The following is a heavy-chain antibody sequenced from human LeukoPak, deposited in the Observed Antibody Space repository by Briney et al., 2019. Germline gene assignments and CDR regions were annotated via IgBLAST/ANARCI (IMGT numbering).Heavy chain of an antibody. V-gene: IGHV3-23*01. CDR1: GFTFSSYI. J-gene: IGHJ4*02. D-gene: IGHD7-27*01. CDR3: AKALTGVPRGFDY. CDR2: ITGGASYT. Sequence: GGSLRHSCAASGFTFSSYIMSWVRQAPGEGREWVSSITGGASYTYYADSVEGRFTVSRDNSKNTLYLQMNSLRAEDTAVYFCAKALTGVPRGFDYWGQGTLVTVSS.